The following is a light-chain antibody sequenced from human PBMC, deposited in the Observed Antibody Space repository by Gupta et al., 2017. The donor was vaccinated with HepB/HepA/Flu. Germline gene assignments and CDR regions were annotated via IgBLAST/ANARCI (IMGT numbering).Light chain of an antibody. CDR3: QQRSNWQIT. CDR2: DAS. J-gene: IGKJ5*01. CDR1: QGVSSY. Sequence: TVLTQSPATLSLSPGERATLSCRASQGVSSYLAWYQQKPGQAPRLLIDDASKRATGIPARFSGSGPGTDCTLTISSLEPEYFAVYYCQQRSNWQITFGQGTRLEIK. V-gene: IGKV3D-11*01.